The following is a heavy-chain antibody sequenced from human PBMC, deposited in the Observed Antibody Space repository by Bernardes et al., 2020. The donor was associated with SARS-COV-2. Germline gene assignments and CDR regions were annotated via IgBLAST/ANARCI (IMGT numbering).Heavy chain of an antibody. Sequence: ASWKDSCKASDYSFPTYSIPWVRQAPGQRPEWMGRITGGNGATTYSEKFQGRVIITRDTSATTAYMELSSLTSEDTAVYYCARENLGVVGNYFDYWGQGSLVTVYS. D-gene: IGHD3-3*01. CDR2: ITGGNGAT. V-gene: IGHV1-3*01. CDR1: DYSFPTYS. CDR3: ARENLGVVGNYFDY. J-gene: IGHJ4*02.